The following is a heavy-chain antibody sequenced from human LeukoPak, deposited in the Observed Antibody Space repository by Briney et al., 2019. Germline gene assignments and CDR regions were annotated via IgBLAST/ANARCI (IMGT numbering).Heavy chain of an antibody. D-gene: IGHD3-10*01. Sequence: GGSLRLSCAASGFTFSSYSMNWVRQASGKGLEWVSYISSSSSTIYYADSVKGRFTISRDNAKNSLYLQMNSLRAEDTAVYYCAREGTRITMVRGPRGAFDIWGQGTMVTVSS. J-gene: IGHJ3*02. CDR3: AREGTRITMVRGPRGAFDI. CDR1: GFTFSSYS. V-gene: IGHV3-48*04. CDR2: ISSSSSTI.